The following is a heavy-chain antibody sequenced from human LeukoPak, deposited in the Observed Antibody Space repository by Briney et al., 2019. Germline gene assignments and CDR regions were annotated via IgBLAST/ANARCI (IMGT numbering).Heavy chain of an antibody. D-gene: IGHD6-19*01. J-gene: IGHJ4*02. V-gene: IGHV4-39*01. Sequence: PSQALSLTCTVSGGSISSRNYYWGWVRQPPGKGLEWIGTIYYSGSTDYNPSLKSRVTISVDTSKIQFSLNVNSVTAADTAVYYCASGYSSGWHYWGQAALVTVSS. CDR3: ASGYSSGWHY. CDR2: IYYSGST. CDR1: GGSISSRNYY.